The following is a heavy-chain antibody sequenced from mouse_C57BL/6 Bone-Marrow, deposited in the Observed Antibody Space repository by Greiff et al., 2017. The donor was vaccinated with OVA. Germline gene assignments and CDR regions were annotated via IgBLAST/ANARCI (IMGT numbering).Heavy chain of an antibody. J-gene: IGHJ2*01. V-gene: IGHV5-16*01. Sequence: EVQVVESEGGLVQPGSSMKLSCTASGFTFSDYYMAWVRQVPEKGLEWVANINYDGSSTYYLDSLKSRFIISRDNAKNILYLQMSSLKSEDTATYYCARDGLGLDYWGQGTTLTVSS. CDR3: ARDGLGLDY. CDR1: GFTFSDYY. D-gene: IGHD3-1*01. CDR2: INYDGSST.